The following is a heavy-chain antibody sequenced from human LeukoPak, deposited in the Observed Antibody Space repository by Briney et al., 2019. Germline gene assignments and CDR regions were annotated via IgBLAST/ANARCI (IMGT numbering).Heavy chain of an antibody. CDR2: MYYSGST. J-gene: IGHJ4*02. CDR1: GGSISTYY. CDR3: ARVGPRHLLDY. Sequence: SETLPLTCTVSGGSISTYYWSWIRQPPGKGLEWIGYMYYSGSTNYNPSLKSRVTISGDRSKNQFALKLNSVTAADTAVYYCARVGPRHLLDYWGQGTLVTVSS. V-gene: IGHV4-59*01.